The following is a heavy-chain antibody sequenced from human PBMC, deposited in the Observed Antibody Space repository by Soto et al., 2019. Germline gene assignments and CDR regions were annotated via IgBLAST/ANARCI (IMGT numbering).Heavy chain of an antibody. CDR1: GGSISSSSYY. CDR3: ARRMDTAMVTYGCDY. V-gene: IGHV4-39*01. J-gene: IGHJ4*02. D-gene: IGHD5-18*01. Sequence: QLQLQESGPGLVKPSETLSLTCTVSGGSISSSSYYWGWIRQPPGKGLEWIGSIYYSGGTYYNPSLKSRVARSVDTSKNRFSLKLSSVTAADTAVYYCARRMDTAMVTYGCDYWGQGTLVTVSS. CDR2: IYYSGGT.